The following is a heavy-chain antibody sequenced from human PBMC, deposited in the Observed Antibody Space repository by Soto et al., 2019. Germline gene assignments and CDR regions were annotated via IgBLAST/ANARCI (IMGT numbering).Heavy chain of an antibody. D-gene: IGHD2-8*01. CDR2: INPSGGST. Sequence: GASVKVSCKASGYTFTSYYMHWVRQAPGQGLEWMGIINPSGGSTSYAQKFQGRVTMTRDTSTSTVYMELSSLRSEDTAVYYCARDWKPLPPLLMVYAPLKRYYYGMDVWGQGTTVTVSS. CDR1: GYTFTSYY. J-gene: IGHJ6*02. CDR3: ARDWKPLPPLLMVYAPLKRYYYGMDV. V-gene: IGHV1-46*01.